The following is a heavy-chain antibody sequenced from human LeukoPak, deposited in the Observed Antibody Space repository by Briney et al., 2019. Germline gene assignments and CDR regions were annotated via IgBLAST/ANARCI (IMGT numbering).Heavy chain of an antibody. V-gene: IGHV3-20*01. CDR2: INWNGGST. D-gene: IGHD3-22*01. J-gene: IGHJ4*02. CDR3: ARETYYYDSSGYYYPPHFSFDY. CDR1: GFTFDDYG. Sequence: GGSLRLSCAASGFTFDDYGMSWVRQAPGKGLEWVSGINWNGGSTGYADSVKGRFTISRDNAKNSLYLQMNSLRAEDTALYHCARETYYYDSSGYYYPPHFSFDYWRQGTLVTVSS.